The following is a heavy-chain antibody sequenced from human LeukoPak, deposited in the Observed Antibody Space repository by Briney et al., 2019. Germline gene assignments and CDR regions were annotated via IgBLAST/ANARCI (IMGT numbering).Heavy chain of an antibody. CDR2: IIPILGIA. D-gene: IGHD6-19*01. V-gene: IGHV1-69*02. CDR3: ARGGSYSSGWYRFDY. J-gene: IGHJ4*02. CDR1: GGTFSSYT. Sequence: ASVKVSCKASGGTFSSYTISWVRQAPGQGLEWMGRIIPILGIANYAQKFQGRVTITADKSTSTAYMELSSLRSEGTAVYYCARGGSYSSGWYRFDYWGKGTLVTVSS.